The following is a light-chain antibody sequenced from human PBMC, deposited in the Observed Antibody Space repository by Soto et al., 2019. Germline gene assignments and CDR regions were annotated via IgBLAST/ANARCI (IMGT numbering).Light chain of an antibody. J-gene: IGKJ1*01. CDR2: EVF. V-gene: IGKV2-30*02. CDR3: MQGTHWPWT. Sequence: DVVVPQSPLSLPVTLGQPASISCRSTPSLLHSDGNTYLSWFQQRPGQSPRRLIYEVFKRDSGVPDRFSGSGSGTDFTLKISRVEAEDIGTYYCMQGTHWPWTFGQGTKVDIK. CDR1: PSLLHSDGNTY.